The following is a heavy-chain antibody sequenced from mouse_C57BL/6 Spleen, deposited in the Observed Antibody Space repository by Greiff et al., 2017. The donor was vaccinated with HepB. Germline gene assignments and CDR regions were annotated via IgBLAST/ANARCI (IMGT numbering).Heavy chain of an antibody. CDR3: ARLGIYYFDY. J-gene: IGHJ2*01. Sequence: VQLQQPGAELVKPGASVKLSCKASGYTFTSYWMQWVKQRPGQGLEWIGEIDPSDSYTNYNQKFKGKATLTVDTSSSTAYMQLSSLTSEDSAVYYCARLGIYYFDYWGQGTTLTVSS. V-gene: IGHV1-50*01. CDR1: GYTFTSYW. CDR2: IDPSDSYT.